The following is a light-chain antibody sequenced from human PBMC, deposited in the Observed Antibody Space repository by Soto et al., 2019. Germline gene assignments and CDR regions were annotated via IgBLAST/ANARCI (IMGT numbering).Light chain of an antibody. V-gene: IGLV2-11*01. CDR3: CSYAGSYTSGLWV. CDR2: DVS. CDR1: SSDVGGYNY. J-gene: IGLJ3*02. Sequence: QSALTQPRSVSGSPGQSVTISCTGTSSDVGGYNYVSWYQQHPGKAPKLMIYDVSKRPSGVPDRFSGSKSGNTASLTISGLQAEDEADYYCCSYAGSYTSGLWVFGGGTKVTVL.